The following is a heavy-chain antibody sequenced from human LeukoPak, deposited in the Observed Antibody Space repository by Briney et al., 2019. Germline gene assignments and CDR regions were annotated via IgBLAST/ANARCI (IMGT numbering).Heavy chain of an antibody. Sequence: SETLSLTCAVYGGSFSGYYWSWIRQPPGKGLEWIGEINHSGSTNYNPSLKSRVTISVDTSKNQFSLKLSSVTAADTAVYYCARGPSVKRGYFDYWGQGTLVTVSS. CDR1: GGSFSGYY. CDR3: ARGPSVKRGYFDY. J-gene: IGHJ4*02. CDR2: INHSGST. V-gene: IGHV4-34*01.